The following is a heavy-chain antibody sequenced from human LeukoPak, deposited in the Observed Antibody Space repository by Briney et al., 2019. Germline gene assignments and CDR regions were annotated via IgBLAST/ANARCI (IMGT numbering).Heavy chain of an antibody. J-gene: IGHJ4*02. D-gene: IGHD3-16*01. CDR2: ISSSSSYI. Sequence: GGSLRLSCAASGFTFSSYEMNWVRQAPGKGLEWVSSISSSSSYIYYADSVKGRFTISRDNAKNSLYLQMNSLRAEDTAVYYCARAWGQLDYWGQGTLVTVSS. V-gene: IGHV3-21*01. CDR3: ARAWGQLDY. CDR1: GFTFSSYE.